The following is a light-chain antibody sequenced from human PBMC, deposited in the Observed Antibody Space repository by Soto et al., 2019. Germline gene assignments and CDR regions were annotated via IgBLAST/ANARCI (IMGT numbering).Light chain of an antibody. CDR1: QSVSSN. CDR2: GAS. J-gene: IGKJ1*01. Sequence: IVMTQSPATLSVSPGERATLSCRASQSVSSNLAWYQQKPGQPPRLLIYGASTRATGIPARFSGSGSGTESTLTISSLQSEDFAVYYCQQYNWPPTWTFGQGTKVDIK. V-gene: IGKV3-15*01. CDR3: QQYNWPPTWT.